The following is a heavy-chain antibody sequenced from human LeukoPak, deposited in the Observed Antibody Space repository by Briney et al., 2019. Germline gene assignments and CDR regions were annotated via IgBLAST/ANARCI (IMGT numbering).Heavy chain of an antibody. Sequence: GGSLRLSCAASGFTVSSNYMSWVRQAPGKGLEWVSVIYSGGSTYCADSVKGRFTISRDNSKNTLYLQMNSLRAEDTVVYYCARRDGYNSQVDYWGQGTLVTVSS. J-gene: IGHJ4*02. D-gene: IGHD5-24*01. V-gene: IGHV3-53*01. CDR3: ARRDGYNSQVDY. CDR1: GFTVSSNY. CDR2: IYSGGST.